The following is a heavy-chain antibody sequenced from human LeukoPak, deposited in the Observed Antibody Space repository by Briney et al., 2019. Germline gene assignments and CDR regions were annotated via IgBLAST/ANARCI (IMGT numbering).Heavy chain of an antibody. CDR1: GFTFSSYW. D-gene: IGHD2-15*01. CDR2: IKQDGSEK. V-gene: IGHV3-7*01. CDR3: ARIMGGGSCIDY. J-gene: IGHJ4*02. Sequence: TGGSLRLSCAASGFTFSSYWMSWVRQAPGKGLECVANIKQDGSEKYYVDSGKGRFSISRDNDNNSLYLQMNSLRAEATAVYYCARIMGGGSCIDYWGQGTLVTVSS.